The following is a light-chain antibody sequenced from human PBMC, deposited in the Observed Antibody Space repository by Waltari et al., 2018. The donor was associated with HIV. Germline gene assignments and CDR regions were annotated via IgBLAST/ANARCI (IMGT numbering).Light chain of an antibody. CDR1: RGHSNYD. Sequence: QLVLTQSPSASASLGASVKLTCPLRRGHSNYDIAWHPQHPEKGPRYLMKLNSDGNHIKGDGIPDRFSGSSSGAERYLTISSLQSEDEADYYCQTWATGSRVVFGGGTKLTVL. J-gene: IGLJ2*01. CDR3: QTWATGSRVV. V-gene: IGLV4-69*01. CDR2: LNSDGNH.